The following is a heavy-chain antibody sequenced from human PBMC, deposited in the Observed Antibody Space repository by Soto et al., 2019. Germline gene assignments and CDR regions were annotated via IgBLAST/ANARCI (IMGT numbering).Heavy chain of an antibody. D-gene: IGHD3-9*01. J-gene: IGHJ5*02. Sequence: QLQLQESGPGLVKPSETLSLTCTVSGGSISSSSYYWGWIRQPPGKGLEWIGSIYYSGSTYYNPSLKSRVTLSVDTSKNQFSLKLSSVTAADTAVYYCARRSGGTYYDILTGPPWFDPWGQGTLVTVSS. CDR1: GGSISSSSYY. V-gene: IGHV4-39*01. CDR3: ARRSGGTYYDILTGPPWFDP. CDR2: IYYSGST.